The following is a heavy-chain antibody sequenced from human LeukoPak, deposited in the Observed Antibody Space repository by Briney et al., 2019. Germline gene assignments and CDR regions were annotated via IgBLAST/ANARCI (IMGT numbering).Heavy chain of an antibody. CDR1: GYTFSSYG. J-gene: IGHJ5*02. CDR2: IATYNGNS. D-gene: IGHD3-22*01. V-gene: IGHV1-18*01. Sequence: ASVKVSCKASGYTFSSYGISWVRQAPGQGLEWMGWIATYNGNSKYAQKVQGRVTMTTDTSTTTAYMELRTLRSDDTAVYYCARDARRYDSSGYYCRFDPWGQGTLVTVSS. CDR3: ARDARRYDSSGYYCRFDP.